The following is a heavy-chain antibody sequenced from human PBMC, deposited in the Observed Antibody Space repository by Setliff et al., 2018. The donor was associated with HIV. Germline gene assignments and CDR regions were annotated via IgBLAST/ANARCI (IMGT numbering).Heavy chain of an antibody. CDR2: TDASGDT. Sequence: SETLSLTCTVSGDSIKSHHWSWIRQPAGKGLEWLAYTDASGDTNYNPSLRGRVIISLDTSNNQFSLNLNSVTAADTAVYYCARQLDYTSGRYFDYWGPGTLVTVSS. CDR3: ARQLDYTSGRYFDY. D-gene: IGHD4-4*01. V-gene: IGHV4-4*09. J-gene: IGHJ4*02. CDR1: GDSIKSHH.